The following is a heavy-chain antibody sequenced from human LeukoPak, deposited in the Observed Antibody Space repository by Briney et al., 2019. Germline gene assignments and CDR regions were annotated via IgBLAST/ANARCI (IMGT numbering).Heavy chain of an antibody. CDR1: GGSISSSSYY. CDR3: ARRADSSGWQDY. V-gene: IGHV4-39*01. D-gene: IGHD6-19*01. Sequence: PSETLSLTCTVSGGSISSSSYYWGWIRQPPGKGLEWIGSIYYSGSTYYNPSLKSRVTISVDTSKNQFSLKLGSVTAADTAVYYCARRADSSGWQDYWGQGTLVTVSS. CDR2: IYYSGST. J-gene: IGHJ4*02.